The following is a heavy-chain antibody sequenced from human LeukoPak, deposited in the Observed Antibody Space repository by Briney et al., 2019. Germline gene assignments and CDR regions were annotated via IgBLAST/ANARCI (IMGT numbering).Heavy chain of an antibody. V-gene: IGHV4-39*01. Sequence: SETLSLTCTVSGGSISSSSYYWGWIRQPPGKGLEWIGEIYHSGSTNYNPSLKSRVTISIDTSKNQFSLKLSSVTAADTAVYYCTRRYNSKTDWGQGTLVTVSS. CDR3: TRRYNSKTD. CDR2: IYHSGST. J-gene: IGHJ4*02. D-gene: IGHD1-1*01. CDR1: GGSISSSSYY.